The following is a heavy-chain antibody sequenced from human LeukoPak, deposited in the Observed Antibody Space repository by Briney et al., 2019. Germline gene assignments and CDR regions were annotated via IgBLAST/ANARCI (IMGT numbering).Heavy chain of an antibody. D-gene: IGHD5-12*01. CDR1: GFTFSSYA. J-gene: IGHJ4*02. CDR2: ISGSGGST. Sequence: GGSLRLSCAASGFTFSSYAMSWVRQAPGKGREWVSAISGSGGSTNYADSVKGRFTISRDNSKNTLYLQMNSLRAEHTAVYYCAKAFRWLPDDYWGQGTLVTVSS. CDR3: AKAFRWLPDDY. V-gene: IGHV3-23*01.